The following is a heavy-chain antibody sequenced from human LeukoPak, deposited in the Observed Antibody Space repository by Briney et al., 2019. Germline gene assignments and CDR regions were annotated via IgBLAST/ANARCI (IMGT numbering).Heavy chain of an antibody. CDR3: AVTTVTTSGYYYYYMDV. CDR1: GGSISSGSYY. Sequence: SETLSLTCTVSGGSISSGSYYWSWIRQPAGKGLEWIGRIYTSGSTNYNPSLKSRVTISVDTSKNQFSLKLSSVTAADTAVYYCAVTTVTTSGYYYYYMDVWGKGTTVTISS. CDR2: IYTSGST. V-gene: IGHV4-61*02. D-gene: IGHD4-17*01. J-gene: IGHJ6*03.